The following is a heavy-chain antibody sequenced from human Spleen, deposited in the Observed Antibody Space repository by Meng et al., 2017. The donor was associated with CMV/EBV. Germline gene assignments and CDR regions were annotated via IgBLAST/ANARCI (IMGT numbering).Heavy chain of an antibody. Sequence: GESLKISCAASGFRFSSSGMHWLHQAPGKGLEWMAFIRFDGSYKSYADSVKGRFAISRDNSKNTLYLQMNSVRGEDMAIYYCAKVRDSSGWYKNYHYGVDVWGQGTTVTVSS. CDR2: IRFDGSYK. D-gene: IGHD6-19*01. J-gene: IGHJ6*02. V-gene: IGHV3-30*02. CDR3: AKVRDSSGWYKNYHYGVDV. CDR1: GFRFSSSG.